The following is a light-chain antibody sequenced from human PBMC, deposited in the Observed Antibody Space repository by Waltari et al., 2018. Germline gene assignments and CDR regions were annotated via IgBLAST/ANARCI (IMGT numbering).Light chain of an antibody. CDR1: SSDVGGYNY. CDR2: DVS. J-gene: IGLJ3*02. V-gene: IGLV2-11*01. Sequence: QSALTQPHSVSGSPGQSVTISCTGTSSDVGGYNYVPWYQQHPGKAPKLMIYDVSKRPSGVPDRFSGSKSGNTASLTISGLQAEDEADYYCCSYAGSYTSWVFGGGTKLTVL. CDR3: CSYAGSYTSWV.